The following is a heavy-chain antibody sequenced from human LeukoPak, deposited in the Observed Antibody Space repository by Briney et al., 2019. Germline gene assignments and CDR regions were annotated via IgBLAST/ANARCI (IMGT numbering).Heavy chain of an antibody. CDR2: MNPNSGNT. CDR1: GYTFTSYD. Sequence: ASVKVSCKASGYTFTSYDINWVRQAIGQGLEWMGWMNPNSGNTGYAQKFQGRVTMTRNTSISTAYMELSSLRSEDTAVYYCARSTQYYDFWSGYYTLEYYYYYMDVWGKGTTVTVSS. D-gene: IGHD3-3*01. CDR3: ARSTQYYDFWSGYYTLEYYYYYMDV. V-gene: IGHV1-8*01. J-gene: IGHJ6*03.